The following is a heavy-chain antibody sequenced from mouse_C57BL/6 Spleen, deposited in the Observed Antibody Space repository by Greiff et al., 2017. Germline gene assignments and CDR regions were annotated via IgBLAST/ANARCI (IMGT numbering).Heavy chain of an antibody. CDR2: IDPSDSET. J-gene: IGHJ2*01. V-gene: IGHV1-52*01. CDR3: ARLADSSGYPLNFDY. CDR1: GYTFTSYW. D-gene: IGHD3-2*02. Sequence: QVQLQQSGAELVRPGSSVKLSCKASGYTFTSYWMHWVKQRPIQGLEWIGNIDPSDSETHYNQKFKDKATLTVDKSSSTAYMQLSRLTSEDSAVYYCARLADSSGYPLNFDYWGQGTTLTVSS.